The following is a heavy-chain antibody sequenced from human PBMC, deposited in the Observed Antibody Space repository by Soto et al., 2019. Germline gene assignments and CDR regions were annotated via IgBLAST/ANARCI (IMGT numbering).Heavy chain of an antibody. CDR1: GYTFTSYD. CDR3: AXGDRDYYDSSGHGWFDP. J-gene: IGHJ5*02. D-gene: IGHD3-22*01. CDR2: MNPNSGNT. Sequence: ASVKVSCKASGYTFTSYDINWVRQATGQGLEWMGWMNPNSGNTGYAQKFQGRVTMTRNTSISTAYMELSSLRSEDTAVYYCAXGDRDYYDSSGHGWFDPWGQGTLVTVSS. V-gene: IGHV1-8*01.